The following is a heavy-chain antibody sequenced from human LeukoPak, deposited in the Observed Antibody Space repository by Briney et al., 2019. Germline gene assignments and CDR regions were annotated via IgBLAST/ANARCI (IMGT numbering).Heavy chain of an antibody. Sequence: GGSLRLSCAASGFTFSSYAISWVRQAPGKGLEWVSAISGSGGRTYYADSVKGRFTISSDNSKNTLYLQMNSLRAEVTAVYYCAKDRPRYCSSTSCLNGMDVWGQGTTVTVSS. CDR2: ISGSGGRT. V-gene: IGHV3-23*01. D-gene: IGHD2-2*01. J-gene: IGHJ6*02. CDR3: AKDRPRYCSSTSCLNGMDV. CDR1: GFTFSSYA.